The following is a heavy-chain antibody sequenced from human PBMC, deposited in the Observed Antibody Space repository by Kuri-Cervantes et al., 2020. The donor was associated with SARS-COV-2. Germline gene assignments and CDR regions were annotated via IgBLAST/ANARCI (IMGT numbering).Heavy chain of an antibody. D-gene: IGHD6-13*01. V-gene: IGHV3-9*03. CDR1: GFTFRSHA. J-gene: IGHJ3*02. Sequence: SLKISCAASGFTFRSHAMHWVRQAPGKGLEWVSGISWNSGSIGYADSVKGRFTISRDNAKNSLYLQMNSLRAEDMALYYCAKGIAAAGVGAFDIWGQGTMVTVSS. CDR3: AKGIAAAGVGAFDI. CDR2: ISWNSGSI.